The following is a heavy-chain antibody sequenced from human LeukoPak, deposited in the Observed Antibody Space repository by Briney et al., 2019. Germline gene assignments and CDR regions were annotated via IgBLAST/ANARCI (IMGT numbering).Heavy chain of an antibody. CDR2: IYHSGNT. J-gene: IGHJ4*02. CDR3: ARDPVEMATNNGDY. D-gene: IGHD5-24*01. V-gene: IGHV4-38-2*02. CDR1: GYSISSGYF. Sequence: SETLSLTCSISGYSISSGYFWGWIRQPPGKGLEWIGSIYHSGNTYYNPSLKSRVTISVDRSKNQFSLKLSSVTAADTAVYYCARDPVEMATNNGDYWGQGTLVTVSS.